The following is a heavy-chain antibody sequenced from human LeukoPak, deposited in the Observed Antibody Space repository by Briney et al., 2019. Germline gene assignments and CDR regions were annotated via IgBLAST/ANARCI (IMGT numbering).Heavy chain of an antibody. V-gene: IGHV1-46*01. J-gene: IGHJ5*02. D-gene: IGHD6-19*01. CDR3: ARVQPIAVAGMGVWFDP. CDR2: INPSGGST. CDR1: GYTFTSYY. Sequence: ASVKVSCKASGYTFTSYYMHWVRQAPGQGLEWMGIINPSGGSTSYAQKFQGRVTMTRDTSTSTAYMELRSLRSDDTAVYYCARVQPIAVAGMGVWFDPWGQGTLVTVSS.